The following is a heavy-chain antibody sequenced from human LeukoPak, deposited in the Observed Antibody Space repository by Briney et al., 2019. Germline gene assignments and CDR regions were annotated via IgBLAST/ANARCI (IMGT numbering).Heavy chain of an antibody. CDR1: GFTFSSYG. V-gene: IGHV3-30*03. Sequence: GGSLRLSCAASGFTFSSYGMHWVRQAPGKGLEWVAVISYDGSNKYYADSVKGRFTISRDNAKNSLYLQMNSLRAEDTAVYYCARDQTVAGNAFDIWGQGTMVTVSS. CDR3: ARDQTVAGNAFDI. D-gene: IGHD6-19*01. J-gene: IGHJ3*02. CDR2: ISYDGSNK.